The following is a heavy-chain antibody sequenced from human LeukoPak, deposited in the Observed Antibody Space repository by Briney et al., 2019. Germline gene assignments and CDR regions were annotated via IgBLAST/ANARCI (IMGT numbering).Heavy chain of an antibody. CDR3: AKDGKADYYGSGSYPLGY. V-gene: IGHV3-23*01. CDR1: GFTFSIYG. Sequence: PGGSLRLSCAASGFTFSIYGMHWVRQAPGKGLEWVSAISGSGGSTYYADSVKGRFTISRDNSKNTLYLQMNSLRAEDTAVYYCAKDGKADYYGSGSYPLGYWGQGTLVTVSS. CDR2: ISGSGGST. D-gene: IGHD3-10*01. J-gene: IGHJ4*02.